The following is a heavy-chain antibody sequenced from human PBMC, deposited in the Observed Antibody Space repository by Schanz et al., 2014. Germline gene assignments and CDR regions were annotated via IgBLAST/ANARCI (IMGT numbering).Heavy chain of an antibody. CDR1: GDTLSSYG. CDR3: ARDRDQWDGNYLDY. Sequence: QVQLVQSGAEVKKPGSSVKVSCKASGDTLSSYGISWVRQAPGQGLEWMGRIIPNLGSANYAQKFQGRVTMTTDTSTSTVYMELRSLTSDDSAVYYCARDRDQWDGNYLDYWGQGTLVTVSS. CDR2: IIPNLGSA. V-gene: IGHV1-69*08. D-gene: IGHD1-26*01. J-gene: IGHJ4*02.